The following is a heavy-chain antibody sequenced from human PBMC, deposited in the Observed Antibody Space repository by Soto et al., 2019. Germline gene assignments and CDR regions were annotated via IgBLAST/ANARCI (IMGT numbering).Heavy chain of an antibody. Sequence: GGSLRLSCAASGFTFSSYGMHWVRQAPGKGLEWVAVIWYDGSNKYYADSVKGRFTISRDNSKNTLYLQMNSLRAEDTAVYYCAKAGGYGSPRDAFDIWGQGTMVTVSS. J-gene: IGHJ3*02. V-gene: IGHV3-33*06. CDR2: IWYDGSNK. CDR3: AKAGGYGSPRDAFDI. D-gene: IGHD6-13*01. CDR1: GFTFSSYG.